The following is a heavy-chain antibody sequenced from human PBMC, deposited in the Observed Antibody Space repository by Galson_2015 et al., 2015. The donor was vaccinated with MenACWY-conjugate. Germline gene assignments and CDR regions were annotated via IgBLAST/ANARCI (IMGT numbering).Heavy chain of an antibody. V-gene: IGHV1-69*13. D-gene: IGHD4-17*01. CDR2: IIPIFGTA. J-gene: IGHJ6*03. CDR1: GGTFSSYA. Sequence: SVKVSCKASGGTFSSYAISWVRQAPGQGLEWMGGIIPIFGTANYAQKFQGRVTITADESTSTAYMELSSLRSEDTAVYYCARAHYGDYVVGQHYYYYMDVWGKGTTVTVSS. CDR3: ARAHYGDYVVGQHYYYYMDV.